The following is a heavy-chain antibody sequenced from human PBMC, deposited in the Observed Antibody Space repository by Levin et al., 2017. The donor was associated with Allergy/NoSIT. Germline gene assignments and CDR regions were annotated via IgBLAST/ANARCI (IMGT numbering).Heavy chain of an antibody. J-gene: IGHJ4*01. CDR2: IGSDHATV. CDR1: GFTFSSHS. D-gene: IGHD2/OR15-2a*01. Sequence: GGSLRLSCVASGFTFSSHSFSWVRQAPGKGLEWISMIGSDHATVYYADSVKGRFTISRDNAEKSLYLEMNSLRVEDTAIYYCTRGEFCLDGTCFSPPVLWGLGTLVTVSS. CDR3: TRGEFCLDGTCFSPPVL. V-gene: IGHV3-48*01.